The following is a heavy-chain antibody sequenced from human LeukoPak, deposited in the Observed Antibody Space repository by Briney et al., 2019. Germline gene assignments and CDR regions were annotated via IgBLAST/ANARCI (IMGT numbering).Heavy chain of an antibody. Sequence: ASVTVSCKASGYTFTSYGISWVRQAPGQGLEWMGWISAYNGNTNYAQKLQGRVTMTTDTSTSTAYMELRSLRSDDTAVYYCARDDCSGGSCYLDYWGQGTLVTVSS. D-gene: IGHD2-15*01. CDR2: ISAYNGNT. CDR1: GYTFTSYG. V-gene: IGHV1-18*01. CDR3: ARDDCSGGSCYLDY. J-gene: IGHJ4*02.